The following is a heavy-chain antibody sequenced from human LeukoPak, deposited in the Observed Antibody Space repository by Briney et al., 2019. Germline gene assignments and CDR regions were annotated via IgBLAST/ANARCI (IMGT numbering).Heavy chain of an antibody. V-gene: IGHV1-2*02. D-gene: IGHD3-9*01. J-gene: IGHJ4*02. CDR1: GYTFTGYY. CDR2: INPNSGGT. Sequence: APVKVSCKASGYTFTGYYMHWVRQAPGQGLEWMGWINPNSGGTNYAQKFQGRVTMTRDTSISTAYMELSRLRSDDTAVYYCARDPGHFYYFDYWGQGTLVTVSS. CDR3: ARDPGHFYYFDY.